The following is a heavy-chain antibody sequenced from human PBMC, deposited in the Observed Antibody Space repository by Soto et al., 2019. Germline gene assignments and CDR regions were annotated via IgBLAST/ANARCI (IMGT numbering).Heavy chain of an antibody. Sequence: QVQLVESGGGVVQPGRSLRLSCSASGFIFGTYGMDWVRQAPGKGLEWGALISYDGNKEFYADSVKGRLTISRDNSRNTLYLHMNSLKPEDTAMYYCAKETATSVDYYYFYGLDVWGPGTTVSVSS. V-gene: IGHV3-30*18. CDR3: AKETATSVDYYYFYGLDV. CDR2: ISYDGNKE. J-gene: IGHJ6*02. CDR1: GFIFGTYG. D-gene: IGHD1-1*01.